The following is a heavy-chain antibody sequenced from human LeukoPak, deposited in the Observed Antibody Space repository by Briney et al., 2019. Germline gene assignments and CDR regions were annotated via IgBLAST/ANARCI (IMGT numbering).Heavy chain of an antibody. D-gene: IGHD3-22*01. CDR1: GFTFDDYA. V-gene: IGHV3-9*01. J-gene: IGHJ4*02. CDR2: ISWNSGSI. Sequence: GGSLRLSCAASGFTFDDYAMHWVRQAPGKGLEWVSGISWNSGSIGYADSVKGRFTISRDNAKNSLFLQMNSLRAEDTAVCYCATPLDYYDRSDSHQGGDWGQGTLVTVSS. CDR3: ATPLDYYDRSDSHQGGD.